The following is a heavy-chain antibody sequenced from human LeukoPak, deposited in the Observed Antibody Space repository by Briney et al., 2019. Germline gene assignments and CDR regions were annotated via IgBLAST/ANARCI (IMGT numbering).Heavy chain of an antibody. V-gene: IGHV3-23*01. CDR3: ATTKQARRYFDY. CDR1: GFTFSSNA. Sequence: GGSLRLSCAGSGFTFSSNALSWVRQAPGKGLEWVSPISTSGGNTYYADSVRGRFTISRDNSKNTVYLQMNTLRAEDTAVYYCATTKQARRYFDYWGQGTLVTVSS. J-gene: IGHJ4*02. CDR2: ISTSGGNT. D-gene: IGHD1-1*01.